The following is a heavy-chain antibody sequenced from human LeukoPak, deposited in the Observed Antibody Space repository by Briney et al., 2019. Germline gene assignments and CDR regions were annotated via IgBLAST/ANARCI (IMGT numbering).Heavy chain of an antibody. CDR2: VSPNRGAT. J-gene: IGHJ6*03. V-gene: IGHV1-2*06. D-gene: IGHD2-15*01. CDR1: GDTFTGPY. CDR3: PSSLYCSGGSCYKWYYHMDV. Sequence: SLNVSCKTPGDTFTGPYMHWVRHAPGEGLEWMGPVSPNRGATNYAQKFQGRVTMTRDTSFSTAYMELSRLRSDATAVHYCPSSLYCSGGSCYKWYYHMDVWAKGTTVTVSS.